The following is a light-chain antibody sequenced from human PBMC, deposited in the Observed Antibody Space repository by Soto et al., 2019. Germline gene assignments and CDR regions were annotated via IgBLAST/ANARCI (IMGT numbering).Light chain of an antibody. V-gene: IGLV2-14*03. CDR1: SNDIGGYNY. CDR3: SSYSSTSTRRL. J-gene: IGLJ1*01. Sequence: QSALTQPASVSVSPGQSITIPCTGTSNDIGGYNYVSWYQQFPGKAPKLIIYDVTNRPSGVSFRLSGSKSGNTASLTNSGLQAEDEAGYHCSSYSSTSTRRLFGAGTKLTVL. CDR2: DVT.